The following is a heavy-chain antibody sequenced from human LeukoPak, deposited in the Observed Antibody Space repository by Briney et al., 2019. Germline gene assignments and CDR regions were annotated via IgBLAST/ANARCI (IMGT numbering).Heavy chain of an antibody. J-gene: IGHJ6*02. CDR2: INHSGST. CDR3: ARGTPFYYYGMDV. V-gene: IGHV4-34*01. CDR1: GGSFSGYY. Sequence: PSETLSLTCAVYGGSFSGYYWSWIRQPPGKGLEWIGEINHSGSTNYNPSLKSRVTISVDMSKNQFSLKLSSVTAADTAVYYCARGTPFYYYGMDVWGQGTTVTVSS.